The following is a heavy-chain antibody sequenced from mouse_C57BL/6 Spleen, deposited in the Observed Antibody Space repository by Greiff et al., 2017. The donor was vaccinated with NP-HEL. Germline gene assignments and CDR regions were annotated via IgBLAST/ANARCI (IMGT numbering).Heavy chain of an antibody. CDR3: AITYYGNYYAMDY. J-gene: IGHJ4*01. D-gene: IGHD2-10*01. CDR2: IYPGSGST. Sequence: QVQLQQPGAELVKPGASVKMSCKASGYTFPSYWITWVKQRPGQGLEWIGDIYPGSGSTNYNEKFKSKATLTVDTSSSTAYMQLSSLTSEDSAVYYCAITYYGNYYAMDYWGQGTSVTVSS. V-gene: IGHV1-55*01. CDR1: GYTFPSYW.